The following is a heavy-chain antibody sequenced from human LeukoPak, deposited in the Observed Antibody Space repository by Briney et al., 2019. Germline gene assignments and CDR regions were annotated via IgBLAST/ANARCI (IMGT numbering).Heavy chain of an antibody. CDR2: ISGSGDST. D-gene: IGHD6-13*01. Sequence: GGSLRLSCAASGFAFSSYTMNWVRQAPGKGLAWVSGISGSGDSTYYADSVKGRFTASRDNSKNTLYLQLNSLRAEDTAVYYCARDSSTSNYYYGMDVWGQGTTVTVSS. CDR1: GFAFSSYT. CDR3: ARDSSTSNYYYGMDV. J-gene: IGHJ6*02. V-gene: IGHV3-23*01.